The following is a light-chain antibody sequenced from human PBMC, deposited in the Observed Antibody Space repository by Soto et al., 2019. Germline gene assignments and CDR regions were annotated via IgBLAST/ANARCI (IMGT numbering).Light chain of an antibody. V-gene: IGLV2-23*02. CDR3: CSYVGTSTWV. Sequence: QSALTQPASMSGSPGQSVTISCTGANSDIGAYNLVSWYQQHPGEAPKLIIYEVTRRPSGVSHRFSASKSGKTASLTISGLQAEDEAEYHCCSYVGTSTWVFGGGTKLTVL. CDR1: NSDIGAYNL. J-gene: IGLJ2*01. CDR2: EVT.